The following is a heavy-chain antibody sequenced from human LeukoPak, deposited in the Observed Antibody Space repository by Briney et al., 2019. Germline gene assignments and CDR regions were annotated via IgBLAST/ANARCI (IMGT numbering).Heavy chain of an antibody. J-gene: IGHJ4*02. D-gene: IGHD6-19*01. Sequence: ASVTVSCTVSGYTLTELSRHWVRQAPGKGLEWMGGFDPEDGETIYAQKFQGRVTMTEDTSTDTAYMELSSLRSEDTAVYYCATDYRHYSSGGKRDYWGQGTLVTVSS. CDR2: FDPEDGET. CDR3: ATDYRHYSSGGKRDY. CDR1: GYTLTELS. V-gene: IGHV1-24*01.